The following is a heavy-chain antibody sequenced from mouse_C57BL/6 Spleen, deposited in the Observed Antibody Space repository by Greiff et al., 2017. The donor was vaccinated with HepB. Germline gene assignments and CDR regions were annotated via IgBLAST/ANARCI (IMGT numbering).Heavy chain of an antibody. CDR3: ARGIYYGNLYYFDY. CDR2: INPNNGGT. V-gene: IGHV1-22*01. Sequence: VQLQQSGPELVKPGASVKMSCKASGYTFTDYNMHWVKQSHGKSLEWIGYINPNNGGTSYNQKFKGKATLTVNKSSSTAYMELRSLTSEDSAVYYCARGIYYGNLYYFDYWGQGTTLTVSS. D-gene: IGHD2-1*01. CDR1: GYTFTDYN. J-gene: IGHJ2*01.